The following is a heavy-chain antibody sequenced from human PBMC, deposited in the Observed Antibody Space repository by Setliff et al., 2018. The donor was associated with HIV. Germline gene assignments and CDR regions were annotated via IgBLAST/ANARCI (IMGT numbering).Heavy chain of an antibody. V-gene: IGHV1-2*04. CDR3: ARGTCYNFWSGYYIDWFDP. CDR2: INPNSGGT. CDR1: GYTFTGYY. J-gene: IGHJ5*02. Sequence: ASVKVSCKASGYTFTGYYMHWVRQAPGQGLEWMGWINPNSGGTNYAQKFQGWVTMTRDTSISTAYMELSRLRSDDTAVYYCARGTCYNFWSGYYIDWFDPWGQGTLVTVSS. D-gene: IGHD3-3*01.